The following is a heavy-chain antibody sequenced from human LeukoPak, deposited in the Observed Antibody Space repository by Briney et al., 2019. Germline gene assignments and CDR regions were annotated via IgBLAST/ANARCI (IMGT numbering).Heavy chain of an antibody. D-gene: IGHD2-15*01. CDR3: ARDSPPAYCSGGSCYFDY. V-gene: IGHV4-61*02. CDR1: GGSISSYSYY. CDR2: IYTSGST. J-gene: IGHJ4*02. Sequence: SETLSLTCTVSGGSISSYSYYWSWIRQPAGKGLEWIGRIYTSGSTDYNPSLKSRVTISRDTSKNEFSLKLSSVTAADTAVYYCARDSPPAYCSGGSCYFDYWGQGTLVTVSS.